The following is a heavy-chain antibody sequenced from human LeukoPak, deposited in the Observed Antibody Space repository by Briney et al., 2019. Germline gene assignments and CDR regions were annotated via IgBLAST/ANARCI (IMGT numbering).Heavy chain of an antibody. CDR2: IGPHSTFT. Sequence: ASVKVSCKSSGFTLTDHYIHWVRQGPGQGLEWMGYIGPHSTFTSSPQEFQGRVTMTRDASMSTAYMELTRLTSDDTAVYYCVREGEGPLSKDFDYWGQGTLVTVPS. J-gene: IGHJ4*02. CDR3: VREGEGPLSKDFDY. V-gene: IGHV1-2*02. D-gene: IGHD2/OR15-2a*01. CDR1: GFTLTDHY.